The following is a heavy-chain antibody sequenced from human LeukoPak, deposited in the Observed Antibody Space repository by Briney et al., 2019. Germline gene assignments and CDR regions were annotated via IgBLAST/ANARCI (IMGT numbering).Heavy chain of an antibody. V-gene: IGHV3-23*01. J-gene: IGHJ3*02. CDR1: GFIFSSHG. CDR3: AKPAKTDAFDI. D-gene: IGHD4/OR15-4a*01. Sequence: GGSLRLSCAASGFIFSSHGMNWVRQAPGKGLEWVSGISPSGDITYYADSVKGRFTISRDNSKNTVYLQMDSLRAEDTAVYYCAKPAKTDAFDIWGQGTMVTVSS. CDR2: ISPSGDIT.